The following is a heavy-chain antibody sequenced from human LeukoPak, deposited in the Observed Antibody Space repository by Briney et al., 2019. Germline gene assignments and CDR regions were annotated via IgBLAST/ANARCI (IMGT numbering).Heavy chain of an antibody. D-gene: IGHD3-16*01. CDR3: ARLHWESGGIYFYYYMDV. V-gene: IGHV1-8*01. CDR1: GYTFTSYD. J-gene: IGHJ6*03. CDR2: MNQNNGNT. Sequence: ASVKVSCKASGYTFTSYDINWVRQAPGQGLEWMASMNQNNGNTAYARKFQGRVTMTRDTSIGTAYLELSALRSEDTAVYYCARLHWESGGIYFYYYMDVWGKGTTVTVSS.